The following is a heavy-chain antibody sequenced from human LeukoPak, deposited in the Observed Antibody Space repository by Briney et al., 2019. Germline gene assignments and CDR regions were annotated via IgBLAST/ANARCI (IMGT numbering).Heavy chain of an antibody. CDR2: ITWNSYST. Sequence: GGSLRLSCVGSGFKIDDYAMHWVRQTPGKGLEWISGITWNSYSTLYADSVKGRFTISRDNAKNTLYLQMNSLRTDDTALYYCVKAVAVASLIVDALHVWGQGTMVTVSP. V-gene: IGHV3-9*01. D-gene: IGHD1-26*01. CDR1: GFKIDDYA. CDR3: VKAVAVASLIVDALHV. J-gene: IGHJ3*01.